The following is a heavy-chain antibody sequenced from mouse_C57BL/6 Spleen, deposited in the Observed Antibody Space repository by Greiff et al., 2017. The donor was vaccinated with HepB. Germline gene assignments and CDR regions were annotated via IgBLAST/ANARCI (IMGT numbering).Heavy chain of an antibody. CDR2: IYPGDGDT. CDR1: GYAFSSYW. CDR3: AREKYYYGSSYGWYFDV. D-gene: IGHD1-1*01. Sequence: LVESGAELVKPGASVKISCKASGYAFSSYWMNWVKQRPGKGLEWIGQIYPGDGDTNYNGKFKGKATLTADKSSSTAYMQLSSLTSEDSAVYFCAREKYYYGSSYGWYFDVWGTGTTVTVSS. J-gene: IGHJ1*03. V-gene: IGHV1-80*01.